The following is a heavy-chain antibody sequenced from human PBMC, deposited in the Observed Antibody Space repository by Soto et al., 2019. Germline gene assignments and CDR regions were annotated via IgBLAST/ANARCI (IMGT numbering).Heavy chain of an antibody. CDR2: IYYSGST. Sequence: PSETLSLTCTVSGGSISSSSYYWGWIRQPPGKGLEWIGSIYYSGSTYYNPSLKSRVTISVDTSKNQFSLKLSSVTAADTAVYYCASYCSGGSCRTDYWGQGTLVTVSS. CDR3: ASYCSGGSCRTDY. J-gene: IGHJ4*02. CDR1: GGSISSSSYY. V-gene: IGHV4-39*01. D-gene: IGHD2-15*01.